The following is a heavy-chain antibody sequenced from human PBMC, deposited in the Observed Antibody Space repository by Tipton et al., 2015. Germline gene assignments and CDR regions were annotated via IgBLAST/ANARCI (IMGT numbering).Heavy chain of an antibody. CDR2: ITGSTNVI. CDR3: ARGRYNWNGEGSYYFDY. CDR1: GFSIETYI. Sequence: SLRLSCAASGFSIETYIMSWVRQAPGKGLEWVSYITGSTNVIHYADSVKGRFTVSRDTAKNSLYLQMNSLRDEDTAVYYCARGRYNWNGEGSYYFDYWGQGTLVTVSS. J-gene: IGHJ4*02. V-gene: IGHV3-48*02. D-gene: IGHD1-20*01.